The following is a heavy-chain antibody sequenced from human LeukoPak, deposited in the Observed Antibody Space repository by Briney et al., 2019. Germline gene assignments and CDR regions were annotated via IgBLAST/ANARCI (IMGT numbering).Heavy chain of an antibody. D-gene: IGHD3-3*01. Sequence: GGSLRLSCAASGFTFSSHGMHWVRQAPGKGLEWVAVISYDGSNKYYADSVKGRFTISRDNSKNTLYLQMNSLRAEDTAVYYCARTTIFGVVYAFDIWGQGTMVTVSS. V-gene: IGHV3-30*03. CDR1: GFTFSSHG. J-gene: IGHJ3*02. CDR2: ISYDGSNK. CDR3: ARTTIFGVVYAFDI.